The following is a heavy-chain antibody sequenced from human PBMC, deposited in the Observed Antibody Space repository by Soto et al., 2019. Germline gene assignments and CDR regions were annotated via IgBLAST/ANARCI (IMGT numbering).Heavy chain of an antibody. CDR3: ARATFCAVLHLEV. CDR1: GASISTEGYT. Sequence: SETLSLTCAVSGASISTEGYTWSWIRQPPGKGLEWIGYIYPSGASNYNPSLRSRVTISLDASRNRFSLSVGSVTAADTAVYYCARATFCAVLHLEVWGQGTTVTAP. D-gene: IGHD3-3*01. CDR2: IYPSGAS. V-gene: IGHV4-30-2*01. J-gene: IGHJ6*02.